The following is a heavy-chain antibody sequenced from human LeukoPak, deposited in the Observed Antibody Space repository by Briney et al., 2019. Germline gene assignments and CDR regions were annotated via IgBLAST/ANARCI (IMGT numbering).Heavy chain of an antibody. CDR3: ARDYWRSIEY. CDR2: INEDGSTK. Sequence: MXWVRQAPRKGLEWVAIINEDGSTKYYVDSLKGRFVISRDNAKNSLYLQMSGLRADDTAVYYCARDYWRSIEYWGQGALVTVSS. D-gene: IGHD2-2*01. V-gene: IGHV3-7*03. J-gene: IGHJ4*02.